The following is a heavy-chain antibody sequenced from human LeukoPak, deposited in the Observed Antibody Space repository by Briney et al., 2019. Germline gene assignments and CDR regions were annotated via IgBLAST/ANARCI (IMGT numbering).Heavy chain of an antibody. CDR2: INRGGSES. V-gene: IGHV3-7*01. CDR3: ARVGAWELQRVFDY. D-gene: IGHD1-7*01. J-gene: IGHJ4*02. Sequence: GGSLRLSCAASGFTFPDYWMTWVRQVPGKGLEWVANINRGGSESYYVDSVKGRFTISRDNAKNSLYLQMDSLRVEDTAVYYCARVGAWELQRVFDYWGQGTLVTVSS. CDR1: GFTFPDYW.